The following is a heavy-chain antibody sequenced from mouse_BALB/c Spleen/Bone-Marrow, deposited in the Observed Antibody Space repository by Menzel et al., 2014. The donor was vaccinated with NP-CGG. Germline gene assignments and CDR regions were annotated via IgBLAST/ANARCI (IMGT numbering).Heavy chain of an antibody. V-gene: IGHV1-69*01. D-gene: IGHD2-13*01. CDR2: IDTSYTYT. Sequence: QVHVKQSGAELVMPGASVKMSCKASGYTFTDYWIHWVKQRPGQGLEWIGAIDTSYTYTTYNQKFKGKATLTVDASSSTAYIQLSSLTSEDSAVYYCANIYYGDYGWFSYWGRGTLVTVSA. CDR1: GYTFTDYW. CDR3: ANIYYGDYGWFSY. J-gene: IGHJ3*01.